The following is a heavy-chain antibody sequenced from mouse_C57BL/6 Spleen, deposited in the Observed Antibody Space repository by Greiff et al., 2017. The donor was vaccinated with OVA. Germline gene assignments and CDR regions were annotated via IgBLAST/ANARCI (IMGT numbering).Heavy chain of an antibody. J-gene: IGHJ2*01. CDR1: GYTFTSYW. CDR2: IDPSDSYT. V-gene: IGHV1-59*01. D-gene: IGHD4-1*01. CDR3: ASGTGTSDY. Sequence: QVQLQQPGAELVRPGTSVKLSCKASGYTFTSYWMHWVKQRPGQGLEWIGVIDPSDSYTNYNQKFKGKATLTVDTSSSTAYMQLSSLTSEDSAVYYCASGTGTSDYWGQGTTLTVSS.